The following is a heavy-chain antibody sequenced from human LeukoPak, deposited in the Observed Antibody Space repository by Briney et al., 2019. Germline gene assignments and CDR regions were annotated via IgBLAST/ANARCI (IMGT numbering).Heavy chain of an antibody. CDR1: GFTFSSYE. D-gene: IGHD3-22*01. CDR3: AKERYYYDSSGYYLDY. CDR2: IRYDGSNK. V-gene: IGHV3-30*02. J-gene: IGHJ4*02. Sequence: GGSLRLSCAASGFTFSSYEMNWVRQAPGKGLEWVAFIRYDGSNKYYADSVKGRFTISRDNSKNTLYLQMNSLRAEDTAVYYCAKERYYYDSSGYYLDYWGQGTLVTVSS.